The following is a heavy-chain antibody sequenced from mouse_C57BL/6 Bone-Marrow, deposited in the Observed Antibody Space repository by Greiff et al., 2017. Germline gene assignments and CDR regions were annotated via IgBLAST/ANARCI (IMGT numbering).Heavy chain of an antibody. V-gene: IGHV5-4*03. J-gene: IGHJ4*01. CDR3: ARGGYYGSPLYYYAMDY. D-gene: IGHD1-1*01. CDR2: ISDGGSYT. CDR1: GFTFSSYA. Sequence: EVKVEESGGGLVKPGGSLKLSCAASGFTFSSYAMSWVRQTPEKRLEWVATISDGGSYTYYPDNVKGRFTISRDNAKNNLYLQMSHLKSEDTAMYYCARGGYYGSPLYYYAMDYWGQGTSVTVSS.